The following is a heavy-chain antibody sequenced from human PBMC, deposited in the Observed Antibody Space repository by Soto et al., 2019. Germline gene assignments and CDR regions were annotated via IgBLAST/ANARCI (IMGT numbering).Heavy chain of an antibody. CDR2: ISGSGGST. D-gene: IGHD2-21*01. Sequence: PGGSLRLSCAASGFTFSSYAMSWVRQAPGKGLEWVSAISGSGGSTYYADSVKGRFTISRDHSQNTLYLQLTDLRAEDTAFYYCVKGSASTRPYYFDYWGQGTLVTVSS. V-gene: IGHV3-23*01. CDR1: GFTFSSYA. CDR3: VKGSASTRPYYFDY. J-gene: IGHJ4*02.